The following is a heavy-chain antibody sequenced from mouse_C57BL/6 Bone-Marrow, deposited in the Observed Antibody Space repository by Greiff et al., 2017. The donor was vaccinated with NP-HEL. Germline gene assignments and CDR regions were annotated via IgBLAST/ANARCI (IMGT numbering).Heavy chain of an antibody. Sequence: EVQLQQSGTVLARPGASVKMSCKTSGYTFTSYWMHWVKQRPGQGLEWIGAIYPGNSDTSYNQKFKGKAKLTAVTSASTAYMELSSLTNEDSAVYYCTPFYYGSPRDFDYWGQGTTLTVSS. J-gene: IGHJ2*01. CDR1: GYTFTSYW. V-gene: IGHV1-5*01. CDR2: IYPGNSDT. CDR3: TPFYYGSPRDFDY. D-gene: IGHD1-1*01.